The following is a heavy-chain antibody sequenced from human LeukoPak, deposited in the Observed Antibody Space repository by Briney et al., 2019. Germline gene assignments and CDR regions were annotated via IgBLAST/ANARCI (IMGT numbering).Heavy chain of an antibody. Sequence: SETLSLTCAVYGGSFSGYYWSWIRQPPGKGLEWIGEINHSGSTNYNPSLKSRVTISVDTSKNQFSPKLSSVTAADTAVYYCARRANDFWSGYYESNYYYYMDVWGKETTVTVSS. J-gene: IGHJ6*03. CDR3: ARRANDFWSGYYESNYYYYMDV. D-gene: IGHD3-3*01. CDR2: INHSGST. V-gene: IGHV4-34*01. CDR1: GGSFSGYY.